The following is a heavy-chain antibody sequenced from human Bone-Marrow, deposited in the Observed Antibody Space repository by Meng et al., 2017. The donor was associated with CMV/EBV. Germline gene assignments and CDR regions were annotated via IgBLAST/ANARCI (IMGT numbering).Heavy chain of an antibody. CDR1: GYTFTRYY. V-gene: IGHV1-24*01. CDR3: ATGSRGYCSSTSCYHVDF. J-gene: IGHJ4*02. D-gene: IGHD2-2*01. CDR2: FDPEDGET. Sequence: ASVKVSCKASGYTFTRYYMHWVRQAPGKGLEWMGGFDPEDGETRYAQSFQGRVTMTEDSATETAYMELSSLTSEDTAVYYCATGSRGYCSSTSCYHVDFWGLGTLVTVSS.